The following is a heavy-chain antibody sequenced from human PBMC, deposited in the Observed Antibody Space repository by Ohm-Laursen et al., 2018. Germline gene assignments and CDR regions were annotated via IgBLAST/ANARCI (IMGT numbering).Heavy chain of an antibody. CDR1: GFTFSDYA. Sequence: SLRLSCAASGFTFSDYAMMWVRQAPGKGLEWVSSISSNSRSTYYADSVKGRFTISRDNSKNTLYLQMNSLRAEDTAVYYCAKEPGRVPGYWGQGTLVTVSS. CDR3: AKEPGRVPGY. J-gene: IGHJ4*02. V-gene: IGHV3-23*01. CDR2: ISSNSRST.